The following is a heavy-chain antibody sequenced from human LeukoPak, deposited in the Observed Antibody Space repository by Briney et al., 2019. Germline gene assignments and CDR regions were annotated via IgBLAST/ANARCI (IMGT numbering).Heavy chain of an antibody. D-gene: IGHD3-16*01. J-gene: IGHJ4*02. V-gene: IGHV1-2*02. CDR1: GYKFTDNY. CDR2: INPNSGGT. Sequence: GASVKVSCKASGYKFTDNYMHWIRQAPGQGLEWMGWINPNSGGTNYAQKFQGRVTMTRDTSISTAYMELSRLTSDDTALYYCAGDYVCQDYWGQGTLVTVPS. CDR3: AGDYVCQDY.